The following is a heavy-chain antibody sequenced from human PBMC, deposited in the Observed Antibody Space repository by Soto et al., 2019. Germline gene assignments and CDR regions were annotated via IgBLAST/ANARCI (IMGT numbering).Heavy chain of an antibody. CDR3: ARDPRYYDSGGYYDY. D-gene: IGHD3-22*01. Sequence: EVQLLESGGGLVQPGGSLRLSCAASGFSFTTYAMGWVRQAPGKGLEWVSAVSGSGSTTYYADSVKGRFIISRNNAKTTAYLYMNSLRAEDTAVYYCARDPRYYDSGGYYDYWGQGTVVTVSS. J-gene: IGHJ4*02. V-gene: IGHV3-23*01. CDR2: VSGSGSTT. CDR1: GFSFTTYA.